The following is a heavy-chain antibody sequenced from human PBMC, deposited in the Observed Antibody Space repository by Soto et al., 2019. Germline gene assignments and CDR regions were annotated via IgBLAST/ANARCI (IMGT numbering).Heavy chain of an antibody. J-gene: IGHJ4*02. CDR3: ASGASRWYPYFFDS. CDR1: EGTFNSYS. CDR2: IIPYYNTL. D-gene: IGHD6-13*01. Sequence: QAQVVQSGAEVRKPGSSVKLSCKASEGTFNSYSIAWVRQAPGQGLEWMGGIIPYYNTLNYAQKFQDRVTITADDSTNTVYMELSSLRSDDTAVYFCASGASRWYPYFFDSWAQGTLVTVSS. V-gene: IGHV1-69*01.